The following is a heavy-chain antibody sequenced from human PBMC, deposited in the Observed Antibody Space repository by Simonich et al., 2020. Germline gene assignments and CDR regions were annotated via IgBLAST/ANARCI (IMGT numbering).Heavy chain of an antibody. D-gene: IGHD3-22*01. CDR3: AKDLGERITMIVVVIDAFDI. CDR1: GFTFSSYA. V-gene: IGHV3-23*01. CDR2: ISGSGGCT. Sequence: GGGLVQPGGSLRLSCAASGFTFSSYAMSWVRQAPGKGLEWVSAISGSGGCTYYADSVTGRFTISRDNSKNTLYLQMNSLRAEETAVYYCAKDLGERITMIVVVIDAFDIWGQGTMVTVSS. J-gene: IGHJ3*02.